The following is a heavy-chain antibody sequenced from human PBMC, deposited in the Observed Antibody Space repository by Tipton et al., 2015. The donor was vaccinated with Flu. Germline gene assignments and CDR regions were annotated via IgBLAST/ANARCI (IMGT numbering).Heavy chain of an antibody. D-gene: IGHD2/OR15-2a*01. Sequence: VQLVQSGGGVVQPGGSLRLSCAASGFTFSSYGMHWVRQAPGKGLEWVANINEDGSTTYYLGSVRGRFTISRDNARNSVFLQMNSLRVEDTALYYCAIFKNPGHWGQGTLVTVSS. CDR2: INEDGSTT. CDR1: GFTFSSYG. J-gene: IGHJ4*02. V-gene: IGHV3-7*01. CDR3: AIFKNPGH.